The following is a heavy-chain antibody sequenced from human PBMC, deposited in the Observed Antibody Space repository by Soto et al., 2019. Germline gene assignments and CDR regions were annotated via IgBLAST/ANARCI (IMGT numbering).Heavy chain of an antibody. CDR1: GYSFTDYY. CDR2: LSTKFGDT. CDR3: ARGGRYYDSSPSHH. J-gene: IGHJ4*02. Sequence: QVQLVQSGAEVKKPGASVKVSCKTSGYSFTDYYIHWVRQTPGQGLEWVGWLSTKFGDTNFVQKFEGWVTATRDTSVSTAYLEISTLKSADTAVYYCARGGRYYDSSPSHHWGQGTLVIVSS. D-gene: IGHD3-22*01. V-gene: IGHV1-2*04.